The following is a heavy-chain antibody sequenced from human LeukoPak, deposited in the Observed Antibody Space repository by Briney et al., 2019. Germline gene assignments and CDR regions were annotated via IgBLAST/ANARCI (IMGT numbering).Heavy chain of an antibody. Sequence: GGSLRLSCAASGFTFSSYSMNWVRQAPGKGLEWVSYISSSSSTIYYADSVKGRFTISRDNAKNSLYLQMNSLRDEDTAVYYCARGPPRVNCSSTSCYMVFDYWGQGTLVTVSS. CDR3: ARGPPRVNCSSTSCYMVFDY. V-gene: IGHV3-48*02. D-gene: IGHD2-2*02. J-gene: IGHJ4*02. CDR1: GFTFSSYS. CDR2: ISSSSSTI.